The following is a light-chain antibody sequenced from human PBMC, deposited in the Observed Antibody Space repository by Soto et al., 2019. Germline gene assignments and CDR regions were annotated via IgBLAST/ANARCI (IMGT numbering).Light chain of an antibody. CDR3: QRYNNWPLT. J-gene: IGKJ4*01. CDR1: QSVSSS. CDR2: DAS. V-gene: IGKV3D-15*01. Sequence: DIVLTQSPATLSLSSGDRATLSCRASQSVSSSLAWYQQKPGQAPRLLIYDASSRASGIPARFSGSGSGTDFTLTINGLQSEDFAVYYCQRYNNWPLTIGGGTKVDI.